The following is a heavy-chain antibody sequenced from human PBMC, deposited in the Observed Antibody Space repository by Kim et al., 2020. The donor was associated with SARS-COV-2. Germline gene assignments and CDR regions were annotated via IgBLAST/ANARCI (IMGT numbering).Heavy chain of an antibody. CDR2: IIPIFGTA. D-gene: IGHD3-9*01. J-gene: IGHJ4*02. V-gene: IGHV1-69*13. CDR3: ARGGDITYYDILTGYYRYFDY. Sequence: SVKVSCKASGGTFSSYAISWVRQAPGQGLEWMGGIIPIFGTANYAQKFQGRVTITADESTSTAYMELSSLRSEDTAVYYCARGGDITYYDILTGYYRYFDYWGQGTLVTVSS. CDR1: GGTFSSYA.